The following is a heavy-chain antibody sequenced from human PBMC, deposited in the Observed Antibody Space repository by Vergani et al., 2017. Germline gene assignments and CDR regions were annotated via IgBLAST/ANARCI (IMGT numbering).Heavy chain of an antibody. V-gene: IGHV4-39*01. Sequence: QMQLQESGPGLVKASETLSLTCTVSGDSIISRSYYWGWIRQPPGKGLEWIGSIYNSGNGDSSSSLKRRVTISADTSKNQFSLRRTSVTAADTAVYYCASGKYYSDSTSHFRGRYFDVWGRGTLVTVPS. CDR2: IYNSGNG. J-gene: IGHJ2*01. CDR3: ASGKYYSDSTSHFRGRYFDV. D-gene: IGHD3-16*01. CDR1: GDSIISRSYY.